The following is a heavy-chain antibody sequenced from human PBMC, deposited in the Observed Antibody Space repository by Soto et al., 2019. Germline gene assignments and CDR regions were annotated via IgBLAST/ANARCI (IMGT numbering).Heavy chain of an antibody. Sequence: EVQLVESGGGLVKPGGSLRLSCAASGFTFSNAWMSWVRQAPGKGLEWVGRIKSKTDGGTTDYAAPVKGRFTISRDDSKNTLYLQMNSLKTEDTAVYYCPTGQWLADAFDIWGQGTMVTVSS. CDR3: PTGQWLADAFDI. CDR1: GFTFSNAW. V-gene: IGHV3-15*01. D-gene: IGHD6-19*01. J-gene: IGHJ3*02. CDR2: IKSKTDGGTT.